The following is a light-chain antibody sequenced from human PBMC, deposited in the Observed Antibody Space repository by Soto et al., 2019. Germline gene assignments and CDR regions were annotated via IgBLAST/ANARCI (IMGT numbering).Light chain of an antibody. V-gene: IGLV1-44*01. Sequence: QSVLTQPPSASGTPGQRVTISCSGSSANIGSNHVNWYQQLPGTAPKLLIFRNSQRPSGVPDRFSGSKSGTSASLAIIGLQSEDETTYYCAAWDDSLNVVLFGGGTQLTVL. CDR2: RNS. CDR1: SANIGSNH. J-gene: IGLJ2*01. CDR3: AAWDDSLNVVL.